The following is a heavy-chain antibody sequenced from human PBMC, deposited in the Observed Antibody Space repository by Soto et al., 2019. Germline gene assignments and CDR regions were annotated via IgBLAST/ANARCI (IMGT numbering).Heavy chain of an antibody. CDR1: GGSISSYY. J-gene: IGHJ5*02. CDR2: IYYSGST. V-gene: IGHV4-59*01. D-gene: IGHD5-18*01. Sequence: SETLSLTCTVSGGSISSYYWSWIRQPPGKGLEWIGYIYYSGSTNYTPSLKSRVTISVDTSKNQFSLKLSSVTAADTAVYYCTRDSGYNYGSFRWFDPWGQGTLVTVSS. CDR3: TRDSGYNYGSFRWFDP.